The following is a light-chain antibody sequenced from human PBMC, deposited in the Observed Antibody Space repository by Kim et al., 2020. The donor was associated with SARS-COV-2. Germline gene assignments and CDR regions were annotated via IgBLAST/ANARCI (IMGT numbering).Light chain of an antibody. Sequence: EIVLTQSPATLSLSPGERATLSCRASQSVSSYLAWYQQKPGQAPRLLIYDASNRATGIPARFSGSGSGTDFTLTISSLEPEEFAVYYCKQRSNWPDTFGEATRMGIK. CDR2: DAS. J-gene: IGKJ5*01. CDR3: KQRSNWPDT. V-gene: IGKV3-11*01. CDR1: QSVSSY.